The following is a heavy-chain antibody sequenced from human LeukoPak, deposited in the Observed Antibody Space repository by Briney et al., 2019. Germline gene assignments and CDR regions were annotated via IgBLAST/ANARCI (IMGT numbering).Heavy chain of an antibody. D-gene: IGHD3-10*01. V-gene: IGHV3-30*18. Sequence: PGGSLRLSCAASGFTFSSYGMHWVRQGPGKGLGRVAVISYDGTNKYYADSVKGRFTISRDNSKNTLYLQMNSLRAEDTAVYYCAKADSYGSGSYYLLDYWGQGTLVTVSS. J-gene: IGHJ4*02. CDR3: AKADSYGSGSYYLLDY. CDR2: ISYDGTNK. CDR1: GFTFSSYG.